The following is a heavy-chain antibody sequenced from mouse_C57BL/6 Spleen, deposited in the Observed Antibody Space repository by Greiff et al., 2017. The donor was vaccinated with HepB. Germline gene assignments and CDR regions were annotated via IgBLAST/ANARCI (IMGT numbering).Heavy chain of an antibody. CDR1: GYTFTDYY. CDR2: INPYNGGT. Sequence: EVKLQESGPVLVKPGASVKMSCKASGYTFTDYYMNWVKQSHGKSLEWIGVINPYNGGTSYNQKFKGKATLTVDKSSSTAYMELNSLTSEDSAVYYCASQGGRYGNYVSFDYWGQGTTLTVSS. V-gene: IGHV1-19*01. CDR3: ASQGGRYGNYVSFDY. D-gene: IGHD2-10*02. J-gene: IGHJ2*01.